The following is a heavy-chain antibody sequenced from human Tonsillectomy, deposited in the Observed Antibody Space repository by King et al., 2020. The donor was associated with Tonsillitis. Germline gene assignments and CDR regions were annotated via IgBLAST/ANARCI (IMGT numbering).Heavy chain of an antibody. D-gene: IGHD1/OR15-1a*01. Sequence: VQLQQWGAGLLKPSETLYLTCTVYGGSFSGYYWNWIRQPPGKGLEWIGEINHSGSTHDNPSFKSRVTISVDTSKNPFSLNLSSMTAADTAVYYCARGNRVQGRMFDYWGQGTLVTVSS. V-gene: IGHV4-34*01. CDR3: ARGNRVQGRMFDY. CDR1: GGSFSGYY. J-gene: IGHJ4*02. CDR2: INHSGST.